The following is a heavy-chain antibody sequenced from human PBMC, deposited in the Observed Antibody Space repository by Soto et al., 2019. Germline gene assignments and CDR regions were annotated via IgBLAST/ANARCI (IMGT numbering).Heavy chain of an antibody. CDR3: ARVQPDSRILPARTSNY. D-gene: IGHD2-2*01. J-gene: IGHJ4*02. Sequence: VASVKVSCKASGYTFASYGISWGRQAPGQGLEWMGWISAYNGNTNYAQKLQGRVTMTTDTSTSTAYMELRSLRSDDTAVYYCARVQPDSRILPARTSNYWARRPLVP. V-gene: IGHV1-18*01. CDR2: ISAYNGNT. CDR1: GYTFASYG.